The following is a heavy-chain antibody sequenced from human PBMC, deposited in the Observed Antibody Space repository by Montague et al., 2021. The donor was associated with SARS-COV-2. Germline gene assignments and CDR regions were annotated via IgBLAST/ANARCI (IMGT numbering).Heavy chain of an antibody. J-gene: IGHJ4*02. V-gene: IGHV3-48*03. CDR3: ARDSGELDYYGSGSYYKYFDY. Sequence: SLRLSCAASGFTSSSYEMSWVRQAPGKGLEWVSYISSSGSTIYYADSVKGRFTISRDNAKNSLYLQMNSLRAEETAVYYCARDSGELDYYGSGSYYKYFDYWGQGTLVTVSS. CDR1: GFTSSSYE. CDR2: ISSSGSTI. D-gene: IGHD3-10*01.